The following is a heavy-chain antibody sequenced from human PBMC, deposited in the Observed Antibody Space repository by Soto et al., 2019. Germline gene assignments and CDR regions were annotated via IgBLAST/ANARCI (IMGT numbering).Heavy chain of an antibody. V-gene: IGHV1-3*01. CDR1: GYTFTSYA. D-gene: IGHD3-22*01. Sequence: QVQLVQSGAEVKKPGASVKVSCKASGYTFTSYAMHWVRQAPGQRLEWMGWINAGNGNTKYSQKFQGRVTITRDTSASTAYMELSSLRSEDTAVYYCARDQIVASDSRGYYQRRPSYYYYGMDVWGQGTTVTVSS. J-gene: IGHJ6*02. CDR2: INAGNGNT. CDR3: ARDQIVASDSRGYYQRRPSYYYYGMDV.